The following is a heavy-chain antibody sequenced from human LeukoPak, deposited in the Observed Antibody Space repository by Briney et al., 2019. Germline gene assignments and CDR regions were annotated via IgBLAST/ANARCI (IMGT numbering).Heavy chain of an antibody. J-gene: IGHJ4*02. CDR2: ITASGTAM. D-gene: IGHD1-26*01. Sequence: GGSLRLSCAASGFILNSYGMHWVRQAPGKGLEWVSHITASGTAMFYADSVKGRFTISRDNAKNSLYLQMNSLRDEDTAVYYCASSGSYRFDYWGQGTLVTVSS. CDR3: ASSGSYRFDY. CDR1: GFILNSYG. V-gene: IGHV3-48*02.